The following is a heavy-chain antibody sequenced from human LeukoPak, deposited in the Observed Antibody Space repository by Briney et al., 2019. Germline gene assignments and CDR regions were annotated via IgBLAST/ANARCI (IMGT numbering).Heavy chain of an antibody. CDR2: IYHSGST. CDR3: ARIMEYRSYGDYYYGMDV. D-gene: IGHD5-18*01. Sequence: KSSETLSLTCAVSGDSMSSTKWWSWVRQPPGKGLEWIGEIYHSGSTNYNPSLKSRITMSVDRSKNHFSLKLSSLTAADTAVYYCARIMEYRSYGDYYYGMDVWGQGTTVTVSS. J-gene: IGHJ6*02. V-gene: IGHV4-4*02. CDR1: GDSMSSTKW.